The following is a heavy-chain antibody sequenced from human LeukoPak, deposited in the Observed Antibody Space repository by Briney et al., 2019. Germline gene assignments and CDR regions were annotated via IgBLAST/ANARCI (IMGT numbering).Heavy chain of an antibody. D-gene: IGHD3-3*01. CDR2: INPNSGGT. Sequence: ASVKVSCKASGYTFTGYYMHWVRQAPGQGLAWMGWINPNSGGTNYAQKFQGRVTMTRDTSISTAYMELSRLRSDDTAVYYCARGSYDFWSGLSPLDYWGQGTLVTVSS. CDR1: GYTFTGYY. J-gene: IGHJ4*02. V-gene: IGHV1-2*02. CDR3: ARGSYDFWSGLSPLDY.